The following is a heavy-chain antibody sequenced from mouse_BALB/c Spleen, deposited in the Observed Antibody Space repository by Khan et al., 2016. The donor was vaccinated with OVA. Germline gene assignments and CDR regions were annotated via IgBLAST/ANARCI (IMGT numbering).Heavy chain of an antibody. V-gene: IGHV5-4*02. D-gene: IGHD1-1*02. CDR2: ISDGGGST. Sequence: EVELVESGGGLVKPGGSLKLSCAASGFSFSDYYMYWIRQTPEKRLEWVATISDGGGSTYYPDSVKGRFTISRDNAKNHLYLQMSSLKSEDTAIYYCARAGYGGCAYWGQGTLVTVSA. CDR1: GFSFSDYY. CDR3: ARAGYGGCAY. J-gene: IGHJ3*01.